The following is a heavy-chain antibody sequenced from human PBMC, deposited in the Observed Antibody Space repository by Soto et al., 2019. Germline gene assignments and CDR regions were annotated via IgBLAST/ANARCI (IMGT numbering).Heavy chain of an antibody. Sequence: QVHLVQSGAEVKKPGASVKVSCKGSGYAFTTYGITWVRQAPGQGLEWMGWISAHNGNTNYAQKLQGRVTVTRATSTSTAYMELRSLRCDDTAVYYCGRGRYGDYWGQGALVTVSS. V-gene: IGHV1-18*01. CDR1: GYAFTTYG. D-gene: IGHD1-1*01. CDR2: ISAHNGNT. CDR3: GRGRYGDY. J-gene: IGHJ4*02.